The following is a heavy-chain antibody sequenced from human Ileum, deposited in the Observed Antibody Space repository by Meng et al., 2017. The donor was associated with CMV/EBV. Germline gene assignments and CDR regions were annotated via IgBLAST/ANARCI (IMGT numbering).Heavy chain of an antibody. D-gene: IGHD6-19*01. CDR1: GGAISAYY. V-gene: IGHV4-59*01. J-gene: IGHJ4*02. CDR3: AGGGDISETTAH. CDR2: IHNSGST. Sequence: SETLSLTCTVSGGAISAYYRSWIRQSPGKGLEWIGYIHNSGSTQYTPSLKSRVTMSIDTPKNQFPLKLRSVTAADTAVYYCAGGGDISETTAHWGQGRLVTVSS.